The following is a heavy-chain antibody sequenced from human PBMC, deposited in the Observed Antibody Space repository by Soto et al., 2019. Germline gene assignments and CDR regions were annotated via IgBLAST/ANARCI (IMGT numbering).Heavy chain of an antibody. CDR1: GFTFIAYA. CDR2: ISGTSPST. CDR3: AIRIFGVEY. D-gene: IGHD3-3*01. J-gene: IGHJ4*02. V-gene: IGHV3-23*01. Sequence: EVQLLESGGGLVQPGGSLRLSGAASGFTFIAYAMSWVRQAPGKGLEWVSAISGTSPSTYYADSVQGRFTISRDSSRKTLFLQMNTLRAEDTAVYFCAIRIFGVEYWGQGTQVTVSS.